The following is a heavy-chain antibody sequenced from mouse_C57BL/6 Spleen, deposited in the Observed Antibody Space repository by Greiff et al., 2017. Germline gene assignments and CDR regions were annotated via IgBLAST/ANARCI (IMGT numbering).Heavy chain of an antibody. V-gene: IGHV5-16*01. J-gene: IGHJ2*01. D-gene: IGHD3-2*02. CDR3: ARDSSGYPFYFDY. CDR1: GFTFSDYY. Sequence: EVKVVESEGGLVQPGSSMKLSCTASGFTFSDYYMAWVRQVPEKGLEWVANINYDGSSTYYLDSLKSRFIISRDNAKNILYLQMSSLKSEDTATYYCARDSSGYPFYFDYWGQGTTLTVSS. CDR2: INYDGSST.